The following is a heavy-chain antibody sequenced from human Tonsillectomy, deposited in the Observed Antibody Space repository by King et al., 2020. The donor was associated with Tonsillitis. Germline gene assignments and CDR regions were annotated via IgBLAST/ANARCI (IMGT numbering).Heavy chain of an antibody. V-gene: IGHV3-30*01. J-gene: IGHJ4*02. D-gene: IGHD3-22*01. CDR2: ISYDGRNK. Sequence: QLVQSGGGVVQPGMSLRLSCAASGFTFSRYAIHWVRQAPGKGLEWVAVISYDGRNKYYADSVKGRFTISRDNSKKTLYLQMNSLRAEDTAVYYCARDHYYDSSDYYSTFDYWGQGTLVTVSS. CDR1: GFTFSRYA. CDR3: ARDHYYDSSDYYSTFDY.